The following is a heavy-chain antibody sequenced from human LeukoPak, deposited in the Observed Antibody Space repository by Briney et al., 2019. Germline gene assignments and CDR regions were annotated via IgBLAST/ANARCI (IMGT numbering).Heavy chain of an antibody. Sequence: SETLSLTCTVSGGFISSYYWSWIRQPPGKGLEWIGYIYYSGSTNYNPSLKSRVTISVDTSKNQFSLKLSSVTAADTAVYYCARAPHRYYYIDYWGQGTLVTVSS. CDR3: ARAPHRYYYIDY. CDR1: GGFISSYY. D-gene: IGHD3-10*01. J-gene: IGHJ4*02. V-gene: IGHV4-59*01. CDR2: IYYSGST.